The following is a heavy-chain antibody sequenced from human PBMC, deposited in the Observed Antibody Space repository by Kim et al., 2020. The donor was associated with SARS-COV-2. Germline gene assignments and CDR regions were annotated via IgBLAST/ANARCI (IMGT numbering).Heavy chain of an antibody. D-gene: IGHD6-13*01. J-gene: IGHJ6*02. CDR1: GFTFSSYG. CDR2: IWYDGSNK. Sequence: GGSLRLSCAASGFTFSSYGMHWVRQAPGTGLEWVAVIWYDGSNKYYADSVKGRFTISRDNSKNTLYLQMNSLRAEDTAVYYCAREQYSSSWYYYYYYGMDVWGQGTTVTVSS. V-gene: IGHV3-33*01. CDR3: AREQYSSSWYYYYYYGMDV.